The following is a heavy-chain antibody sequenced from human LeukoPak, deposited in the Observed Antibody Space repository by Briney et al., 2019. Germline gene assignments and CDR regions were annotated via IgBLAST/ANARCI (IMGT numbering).Heavy chain of an antibody. V-gene: IGHV1-2*02. D-gene: IGHD3-22*01. CDR1: GYTFTGYY. Sequence: ASVKVSCKASGYTFTGYYIHWVRQAPGQGLEWMGWINPNSGGTNYAQKFQGRVTMTRDTSISTAYMELSRLRSDDTAVYYCAREGGYYYDSSGYYPVFWFDPWGQGTLVTVSS. CDR2: INPNSGGT. CDR3: AREGGYYYDSSGYYPVFWFDP. J-gene: IGHJ5*02.